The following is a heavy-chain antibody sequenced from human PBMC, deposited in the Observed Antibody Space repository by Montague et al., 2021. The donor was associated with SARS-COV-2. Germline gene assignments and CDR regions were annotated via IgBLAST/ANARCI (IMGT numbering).Heavy chain of an antibody. J-gene: IGHJ3*02. CDR1: GFSFSSFS. Sequence: SLRLSCAASGFSFSSFSMHWVRQAPGKGLESLAVVSTDVNEIYYSGSVRGRFTISRDNSKNTVSLQVHSLRGEDTAVYYCVRDAGMNGLDMWGQGTRVTVSS. CDR3: VRDAGMNGLDM. V-gene: IGHV3-30*04. D-gene: IGHD2-8*01. CDR2: VSTDVNEI.